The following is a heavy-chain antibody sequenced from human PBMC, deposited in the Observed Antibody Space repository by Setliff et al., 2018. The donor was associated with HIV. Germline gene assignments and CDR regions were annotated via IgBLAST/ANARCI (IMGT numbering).Heavy chain of an antibody. Sequence: EGSLRLSCAASGFTFSDYYMSWIRQAPGKGLEWVSYISSSSSYTNYADSVKGRFTISRDNAKNSLYLQMNSLRAEDTAVYYCARDFSTYYSIDSWGQGTLVTVSS. V-gene: IGHV3-11*05. CDR1: GFTFSDYY. D-gene: IGHD3-22*01. CDR2: ISSSSSYT. CDR3: ARDFSTYYSIDS. J-gene: IGHJ4*02.